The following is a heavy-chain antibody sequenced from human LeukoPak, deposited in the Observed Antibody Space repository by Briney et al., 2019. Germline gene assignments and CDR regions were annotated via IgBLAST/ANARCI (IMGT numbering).Heavy chain of an antibody. CDR3: ARGLTYYYDSSGYYIDAFDI. D-gene: IGHD3-22*01. V-gene: IGHV4-59*12. Sequence: PSETLSLTCTVSGGSISSYYWSWIRQPPGKGLEWIGYIYHSGSTYYNPSLKSRVTISVDRSRNQFSLKLSSVTAADTAVYYCARGLTYYYDSSGYYIDAFDIWGQGTMVTVSS. CDR2: IYHSGST. J-gene: IGHJ3*02. CDR1: GGSISSYY.